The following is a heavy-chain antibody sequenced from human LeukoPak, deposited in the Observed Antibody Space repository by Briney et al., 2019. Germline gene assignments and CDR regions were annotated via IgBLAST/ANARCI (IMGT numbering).Heavy chain of an antibody. V-gene: IGHV5-51*01. CDR3: ARETARPAYCGGDCYPNWFDP. D-gene: IGHD2-21*01. J-gene: IGHJ5*02. Sequence: GESLKISCKGSGYSFTSYWIGWVRQMPGKGLEWMGIIYPGDSDTRYSPPFQGQVTISADKSISTAYLQWSSLKASDTAMYYCARETARPAYCGGDCYPNWFDPWGQGTLVTVSS. CDR2: IYPGDSDT. CDR1: GYSFTSYW.